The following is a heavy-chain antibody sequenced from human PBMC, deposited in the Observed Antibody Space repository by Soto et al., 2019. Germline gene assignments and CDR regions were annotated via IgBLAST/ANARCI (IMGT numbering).Heavy chain of an antibody. CDR1: GGSFSGYY. Sequence: SETLSLTCAVYGGSFSGYYWSWIRQPPGKGLEWIGEINHSGSTNYNPSLKSRVTISVDTSKNQFSLKLSSVTAADTAVYYCARLYSGSWYRGYFQHWGQGTLVTVSS. J-gene: IGHJ1*01. CDR3: ARLYSGSWYRGYFQH. D-gene: IGHD6-13*01. CDR2: INHSGST. V-gene: IGHV4-34*01.